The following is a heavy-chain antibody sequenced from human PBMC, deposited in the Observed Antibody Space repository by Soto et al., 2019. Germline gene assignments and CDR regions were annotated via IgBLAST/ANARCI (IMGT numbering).Heavy chain of an antibody. CDR1: GFTFSSYA. Sequence: GGSLRLSCAASGFTFSSYAMSWVRQAPGKGLEWVSAISGSGGSTYYADSVKGRFTISRDNSKNTLYLQMNSLRAEDTAVYYCAKDYCSGGSCYYYFDYWGQGTLVTVSS. CDR2: ISGSGGST. V-gene: IGHV3-23*01. CDR3: AKDYCSGGSCYYYFDY. D-gene: IGHD2-15*01. J-gene: IGHJ4*02.